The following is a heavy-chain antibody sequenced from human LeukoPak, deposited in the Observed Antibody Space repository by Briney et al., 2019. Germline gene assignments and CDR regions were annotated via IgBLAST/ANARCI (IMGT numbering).Heavy chain of an antibody. Sequence: PGRSLRLSCAASGFTFSSYAMSWVRQAPGKGLEWVSAISGSGGSTYYADSVKGRFTISRDNSKNTLYLQMDSLRAEDTAVYYCASQWLRFNYYYGMDVWGQGTTVTVSS. D-gene: IGHD5-12*01. CDR1: GFTFSSYA. CDR3: ASQWLRFNYYYGMDV. J-gene: IGHJ6*02. CDR2: ISGSGGST. V-gene: IGHV3-23*01.